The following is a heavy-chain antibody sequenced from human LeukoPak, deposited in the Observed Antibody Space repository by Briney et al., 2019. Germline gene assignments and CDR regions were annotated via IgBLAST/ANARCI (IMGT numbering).Heavy chain of an antibody. V-gene: IGHV4-59*12. CDR3: ARDILVFDGGYAFDI. CDR1: GGSISTYY. D-gene: IGHD3/OR15-3a*01. CDR2: IFHSGST. Sequence: PSETLSLTCTVSGGSISTYYWSWIRQPPGKRLEWIGYIFHSGSTNYNPSLRGRVTISVDTSKNRFSLKLSSVTAADTAVYYCARDILVFDGGYAFDIWGQGTMVTVSS. J-gene: IGHJ3*02.